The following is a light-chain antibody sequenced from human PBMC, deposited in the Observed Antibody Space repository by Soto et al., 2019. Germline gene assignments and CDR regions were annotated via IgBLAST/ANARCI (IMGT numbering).Light chain of an antibody. CDR3: LQSYSSPLT. Sequence: DIQMTQSPSSLSASVGDRVTITCRASHTIIRYLSWYQQKPGRAPKLLIYAASNLNSGVPSRFSGSGSGTDFSLTISNLQTEDFATYYCLQSYSSPLTFVGGTRVEIK. J-gene: IGKJ4*01. CDR1: HTIIRY. CDR2: AAS. V-gene: IGKV1-39*01.